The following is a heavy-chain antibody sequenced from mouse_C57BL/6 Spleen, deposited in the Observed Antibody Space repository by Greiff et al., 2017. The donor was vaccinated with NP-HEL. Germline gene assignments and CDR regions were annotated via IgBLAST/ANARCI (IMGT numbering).Heavy chain of an antibody. Sequence: QVQLQQPGAELVRPGTSVKLSCKASGYTFTSYWMHWVKQRPGQGLEWIGVIDPSDSYTNYNQKFKGKATLTVDTSSSTAYMQLSSLTSEDSAVYYCAPTAQATLYAMDYWGQGTSVTVSS. CDR1: GYTFTSYW. CDR2: IDPSDSYT. D-gene: IGHD3-2*02. J-gene: IGHJ4*01. V-gene: IGHV1-59*01. CDR3: APTAQATLYAMDY.